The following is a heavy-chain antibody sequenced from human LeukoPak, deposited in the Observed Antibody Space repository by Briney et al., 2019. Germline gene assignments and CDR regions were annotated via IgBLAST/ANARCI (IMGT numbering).Heavy chain of an antibody. V-gene: IGHV3-74*01. J-gene: IGHJ1*01. Sequence: GGSLRLSCEASGFTFSRYWMHWARQAPGEGLVWVSRIKSDGKTNYADSVKGRFTISRDNAKNTVSLQMDSLRAEDTGVYYCARAPSEVGGYYPEYFRHWGQGTLVTVSS. CDR2: IKSDGKT. CDR3: ARAPSEVGGYYPEYFRH. D-gene: IGHD3-22*01. CDR1: GFTFSRYW.